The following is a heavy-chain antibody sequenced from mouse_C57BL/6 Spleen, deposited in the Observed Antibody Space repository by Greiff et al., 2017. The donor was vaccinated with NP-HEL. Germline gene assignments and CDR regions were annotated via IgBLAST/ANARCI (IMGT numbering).Heavy chain of an antibody. V-gene: IGHV5-12*01. CDR3: ARGDYGGDAMDY. Sequence: EVQVVESGGGLVQPGGSLKLSCAASGFTFSDYYMYWVRQTPEKRLEWVAYISNGGGSTYYPDTVKGRFTISRDNAKNTLYLQMSRLKSEDTAMYYCARGDYGGDAMDYWGQGTSVTVSS. CDR1: GFTFSDYY. D-gene: IGHD1-1*01. CDR2: ISNGGGST. J-gene: IGHJ4*01.